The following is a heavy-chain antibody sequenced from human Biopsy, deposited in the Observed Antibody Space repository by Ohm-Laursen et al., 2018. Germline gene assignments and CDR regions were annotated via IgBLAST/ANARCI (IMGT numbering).Heavy chain of an antibody. V-gene: IGHV1-46*02. Sequence: ASVKVSCKTSGYSFHTYYIHWVRQAPGQGLEWVGYINPTGKYTRSAQRFQGRVSMSRDTSTSTVYLELTSLTSDDTGVYYCARPRGEATAIADGLDSWGQGTPVGVSS. CDR1: GYSFHTYY. CDR2: INPTGKYT. CDR3: ARPRGEATAIADGLDS. D-gene: IGHD2-21*02. J-gene: IGHJ4*02.